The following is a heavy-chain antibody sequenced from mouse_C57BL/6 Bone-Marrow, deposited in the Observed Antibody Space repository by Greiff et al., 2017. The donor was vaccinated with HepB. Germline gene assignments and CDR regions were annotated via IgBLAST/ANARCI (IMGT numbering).Heavy chain of an antibody. CDR1: GFTFTDYY. Sequence: EVKVVESGGGLVQPGGSLSLSCAASGFTFTDYYMSWVRQPPGKALEWLGFIRNKANGYTTEYSASVKGRFTISRDNSQSILYLQMNALRAEDSATYYCARLPTYGYFDVWGTGTTVTVSS. J-gene: IGHJ1*03. D-gene: IGHD5-1*01. V-gene: IGHV7-3*01. CDR2: IRNKANGYTT. CDR3: ARLPTYGYFDV.